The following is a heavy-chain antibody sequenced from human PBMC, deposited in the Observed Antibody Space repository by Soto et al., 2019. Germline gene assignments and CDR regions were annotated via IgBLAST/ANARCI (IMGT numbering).Heavy chain of an antibody. Sequence: PGGSLRLSCAASGFTFSSYAMHWVRQAPGKGLEWVAVISYDGSNKNYADSVKGRFAISRDNPKNTLYLQMNSLRTEDTAVYYCGRCYSTSWYEHVDYWGQGTLVTVSS. D-gene: IGHD6-13*01. CDR1: GFTFSSYA. V-gene: IGHV3-30*09. J-gene: IGHJ4*02. CDR3: GRCYSTSWYEHVDY. CDR2: ISYDGSNK.